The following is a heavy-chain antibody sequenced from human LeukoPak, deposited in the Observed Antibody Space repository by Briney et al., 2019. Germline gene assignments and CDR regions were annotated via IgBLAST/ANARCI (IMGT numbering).Heavy chain of an antibody. CDR1: DDSITIYY. CDR2: IYYSGST. Sequence: SETLSLTCTVSDDSITIYYWSWIRQPPGKGLEWIGYIYYSGSTNYNPSLKSRVTISVDTSKNQFSLKLSSVTAADTAVYYCARGNDYVWGSYRYGYMDVWGKGTTVTISS. J-gene: IGHJ6*03. V-gene: IGHV4-59*01. D-gene: IGHD3-16*02. CDR3: ARGNDYVWGSYRYGYMDV.